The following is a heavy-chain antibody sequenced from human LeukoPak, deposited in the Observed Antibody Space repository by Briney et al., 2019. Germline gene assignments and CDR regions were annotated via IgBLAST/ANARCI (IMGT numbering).Heavy chain of an antibody. V-gene: IGHV4-39*07. CDR1: GGSISSSRDY. D-gene: IGHD6-13*01. CDR3: ARAYSSSWYFNWFDP. J-gene: IGHJ5*02. Sequence: SETLSLTCTVSGGSISSSRDYWAWLRQPPGKGLEWIANIYPSGTTYYNPSLKTRVTISVDTSKNQFSLKLSSVTAADTAVYFCARAYSSSWYFNWFDPWGQGTLVTVSS. CDR2: IYPSGTT.